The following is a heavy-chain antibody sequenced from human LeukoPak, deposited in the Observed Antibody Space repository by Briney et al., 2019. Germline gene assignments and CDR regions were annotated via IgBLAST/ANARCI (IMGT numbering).Heavy chain of an antibody. J-gene: IGHJ1*01. CDR3: ARFETVAAKPIEH. Sequence: AGGSLRLSCAASGFTFSDYYMSWIRQAPGKGLEWVSYISSSGRTVHYADSVKGRFTISRDNDKKSLYLQMNSLRAEDTAVYYCARFETVAAKPIEHWGPGTLVTVSS. CDR1: GFTFSDYY. V-gene: IGHV3-11*04. D-gene: IGHD6-19*01. CDR2: ISSSGRTV.